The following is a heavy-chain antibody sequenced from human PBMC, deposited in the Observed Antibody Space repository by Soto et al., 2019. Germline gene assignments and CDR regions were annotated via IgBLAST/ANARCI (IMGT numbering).Heavy chain of an antibody. CDR1: GYSISSGYY. Sequence: SETRSLTCAVSGYSISSGYYWGWIRQPPGKGLEWIGSIYHSGSTYYNPSLKSRVTISVDTSKNQFSLKLSSVTAADTAVYYCARDGPYRCSSTSCENNNWFDPWGQGTLVTVSS. D-gene: IGHD2-2*01. J-gene: IGHJ5*02. CDR3: ARDGPYRCSSTSCENNNWFDP. V-gene: IGHV4-38-2*02. CDR2: IYHSGST.